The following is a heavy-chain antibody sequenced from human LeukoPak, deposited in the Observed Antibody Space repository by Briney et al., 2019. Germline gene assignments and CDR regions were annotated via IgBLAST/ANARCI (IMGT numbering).Heavy chain of an antibody. V-gene: IGHV4-39*01. J-gene: IGHJ6*03. Sequence: SETLSLTCTVSGGSISSSSYYWGWIRHPPGKGLEWIGSIYYSGSTYYNPSLKSRVTISVDTSKNQFSLKLSSVTAADTAVYYCANTILGDYYYYYMDVWGKGTTVTVSS. CDR1: GGSISSSSYY. CDR3: ANTILGDYYYYYMDV. D-gene: IGHD3-3*01. CDR2: IYYSGST.